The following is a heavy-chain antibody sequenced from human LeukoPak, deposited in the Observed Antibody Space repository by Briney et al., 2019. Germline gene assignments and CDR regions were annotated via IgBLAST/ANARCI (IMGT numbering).Heavy chain of an antibody. D-gene: IGHD2-21*01. Sequence: SETLSLTCTVSGGSISSSSYYWGWIRQPPGKGLEWIGSIYYSGSTYYNPSLKSRVTISVDTSKNQFSLKLSSVTAADTAVYYCARHDCVGDCYPHYYYYYYMDVWGKGTTVTVSS. J-gene: IGHJ6*03. CDR1: GGSISSSSYY. CDR2: IYYSGST. CDR3: ARHDCVGDCYPHYYYYYYMDV. V-gene: IGHV4-39*01.